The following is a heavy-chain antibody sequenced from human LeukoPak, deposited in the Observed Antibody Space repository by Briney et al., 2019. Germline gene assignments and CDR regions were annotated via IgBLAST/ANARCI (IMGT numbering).Heavy chain of an antibody. J-gene: IGHJ5*02. CDR3: AKDSSEGENWSDP. D-gene: IGHD6-13*01. Sequence: GGSLRLSCAASGFTFNNYAMNWVRQAPGKGLEWVAFIRYDGSNKYYADSVKGRFTISRDNSKNTLYLQMNSLRAEDTAVYYCAKDSSEGENWSDPWGQGTLVAVSS. V-gene: IGHV3-30*02. CDR2: IRYDGSNK. CDR1: GFTFNNYA.